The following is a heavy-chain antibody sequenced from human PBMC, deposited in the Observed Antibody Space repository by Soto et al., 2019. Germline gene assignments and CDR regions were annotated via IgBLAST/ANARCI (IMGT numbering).Heavy chain of an antibody. J-gene: IGHJ4*02. CDR1: GYTFAANY. V-gene: IGHV1-2*02. D-gene: IGHD1-1*01. CDR2: INPKSGGT. Sequence: QVQLVQSGAEVKKPGASVRVSCRTSGYTFAANYIHWVRQAPGKGLEWMGWINPKSGGTKYAPKFQGGVTMTRDTSITTAYMELSRLRSGDTAVYYCAREPATAKPEGVDFWGQGTLVTVSS. CDR3: AREPATAKPEGVDF.